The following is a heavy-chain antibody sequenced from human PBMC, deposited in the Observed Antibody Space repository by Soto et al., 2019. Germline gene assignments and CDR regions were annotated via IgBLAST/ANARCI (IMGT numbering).Heavy chain of an antibody. CDR1: GASISSSGYY. V-gene: IGHV4-39*01. J-gene: IGHJ4*02. CDR2: IFYGVST. Sequence: SETLSLTCAVSGASISSSGYYWGWIRQPPGKGLEWIGSIFYGVSTYYNPSLKSRVTISVDTSKNQFSLKLSSVTAADTAVYYCASTVSGYDSDNWGRGTLVTVSS. CDR3: ASTVSGYDSDN. D-gene: IGHD5-12*01.